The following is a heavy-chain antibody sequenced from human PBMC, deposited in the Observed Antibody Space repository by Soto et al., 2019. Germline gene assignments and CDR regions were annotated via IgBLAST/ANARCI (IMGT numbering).Heavy chain of an antibody. CDR3: ARGYGDYVSDY. D-gene: IGHD4-17*01. Sequence: QVQLQESGPGLVKPSETLSLTCTVSGGSISSYYWSWIRQPPGKGLEWIGYVYYSGSTNNNPSLKSRVTVSVDTSKNQFSLKLSSVTAADTAVYYCARGYGDYVSDYWGQGTLVTVSS. CDR1: GGSISSYY. J-gene: IGHJ4*02. CDR2: VYYSGST. V-gene: IGHV4-59*01.